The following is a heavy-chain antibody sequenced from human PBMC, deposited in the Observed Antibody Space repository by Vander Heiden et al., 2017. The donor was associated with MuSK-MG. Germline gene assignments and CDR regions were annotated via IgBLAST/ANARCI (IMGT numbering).Heavy chain of an antibody. J-gene: IGHJ6*04. CDR3: AEDLYSSSSGFYYYCGMVG. Sequence: EVYLLESGRVVVQPVGSLGLSCAASGFTFADYDVHWVRPPTGEGLEWFSLISWDGVSNYSVDSLKGRLTISRDNSKNALYLQMNSTRHEDTALYYCAEDLYSSSSGFYYYCGMVGWGNRPTV. CDR2: ISWDGVSN. V-gene: IGHV3-43D*03. CDR1: GFTFADYD. D-gene: IGHD6-6*01.